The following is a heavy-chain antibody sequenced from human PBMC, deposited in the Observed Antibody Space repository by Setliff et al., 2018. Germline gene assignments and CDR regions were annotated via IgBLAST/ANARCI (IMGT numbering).Heavy chain of an antibody. Sequence: PGGSLRLSCAASGFIFTDAWMNWVRQAPGKGLEWVGRIKSKTDGGTTDYAAPVKGRFTISRDDSKNTLYLQMNSLKTEDTAVYYWTTGGQKGGYYYGMDVWGQGTTVTVSS. CDR2: IKSKTDGGTT. V-gene: IGHV3-15*01. D-gene: IGHD3-16*01. CDR3: TTGGQKGGYYYGMDV. CDR1: GFIFTDAW. J-gene: IGHJ6*02.